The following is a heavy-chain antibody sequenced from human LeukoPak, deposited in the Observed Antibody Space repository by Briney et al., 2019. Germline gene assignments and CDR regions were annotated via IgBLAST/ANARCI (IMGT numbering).Heavy chain of an antibody. CDR1: GGSFSGYY. V-gene: IGHV4-34*01. Sequence: SETLSLTCAVYGGSFSGYYWSWIRQPPGKGLEWIGEINHSGSTNYNPSLKSRVTISVDTSKNQFSLKLSSVTVADTAVYYCASRRITMVRGVHYGMDVWGQGTTVTVSS. CDR3: ASRRITMVRGVHYGMDV. D-gene: IGHD3-10*01. J-gene: IGHJ6*02. CDR2: INHSGST.